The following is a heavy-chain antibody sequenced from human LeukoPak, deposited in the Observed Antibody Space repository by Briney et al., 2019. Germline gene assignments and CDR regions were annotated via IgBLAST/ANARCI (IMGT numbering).Heavy chain of an antibody. Sequence: GGSLRLSCAASGFTFSSYSMNWVRQAPGKGLEWVSSISSSSSYIYYADSVKGRFTFSRDNAKNSLYLQMNSLRAEDTAVYYCARDFPSGSPAGDAFDIWGQGTMVTVSS. J-gene: IGHJ3*02. CDR3: ARDFPSGSPAGDAFDI. CDR1: GFTFSSYS. CDR2: ISSSSSYI. D-gene: IGHD1-26*01. V-gene: IGHV3-21*01.